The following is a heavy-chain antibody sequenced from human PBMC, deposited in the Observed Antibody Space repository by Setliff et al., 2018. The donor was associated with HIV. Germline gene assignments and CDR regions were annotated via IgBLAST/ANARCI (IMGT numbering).Heavy chain of an antibody. CDR2: IGYNGDT. J-gene: IGHJ5*02. CDR1: GGSINSYY. Sequence: SETLSLTCTVSGGSINSYYWNWIWQSPGKGLEWIGCIGYNGDTSYNPSLNSRVTLSVDRSKNQFSLKLSSVSAADMAVYFCATCRHRPSNWFDPWGQGTVVTVSS. CDR3: ATCRHRPSNWFDP. V-gene: IGHV4-59*01.